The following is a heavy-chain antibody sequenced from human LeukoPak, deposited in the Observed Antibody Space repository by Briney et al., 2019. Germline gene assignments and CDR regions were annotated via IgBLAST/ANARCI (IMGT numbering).Heavy chain of an antibody. V-gene: IGHV3-23*01. D-gene: IGHD3-16*01. CDR1: GFTFSSYA. J-gene: IGHJ4*02. CDR2: ISGSGGST. Sequence: PGGSLRLSCAASGFTFSSYAMSWVRQAPGKGLEWVSAISGSGGSTYYADSVKGRFTISRDNSKNTLYLQMNSLRAEDTAVYYCANLLGEGTMTEGRGQGTLVTVSS. CDR3: ANLLGEGTMTEG.